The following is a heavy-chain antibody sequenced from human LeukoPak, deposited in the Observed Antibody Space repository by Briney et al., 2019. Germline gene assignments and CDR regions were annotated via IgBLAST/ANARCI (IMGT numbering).Heavy chain of an antibody. CDR2: FDPEDGET. CDR1: GYTLTELS. V-gene: IGHV1-24*01. CDR3: ATDYCSSTSCYASFAFDI. J-gene: IGHJ3*02. Sequence: ASVKVSCKVSGYTLTELSMHWVRQAPGKGLEWMGGFDPEDGETIYAQKFQGRVTMTEDTSTDTAYMELSSLRSEDTAVYYCATDYCSSTSCYASFAFDIWGQGTMVTVSS. D-gene: IGHD2-2*01.